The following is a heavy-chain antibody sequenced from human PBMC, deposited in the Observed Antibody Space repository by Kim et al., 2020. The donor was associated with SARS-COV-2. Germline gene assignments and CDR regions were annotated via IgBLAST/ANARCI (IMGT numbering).Heavy chain of an antibody. J-gene: IGHJ4*02. Sequence: SETLSLTCTVSGDSVSSSSNYWGWIRQPRGKGLEWIGYMYYSGRTNFNPSLESRVTISIDTAKNQFSLGLTSVTAADTAVYYCARYRAWGPGFDCWGQGTLVIVSS. CDR3: ARYRAWGPGFDC. CDR2: MYYSGRT. D-gene: IGHD1-26*01. CDR1: GDSVSSSSNY. V-gene: IGHV4-61*01.